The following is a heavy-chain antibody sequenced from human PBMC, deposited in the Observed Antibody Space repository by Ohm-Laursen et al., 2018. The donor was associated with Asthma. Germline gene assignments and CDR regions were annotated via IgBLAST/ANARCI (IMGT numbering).Heavy chain of an antibody. Sequence: SQTLSLTCTFSGGSISNRGYYWNWLRKHPGKGLEWIGYIFYSGSTYYNPSLRRRVSISVDTSTTQFSLKLSSVTDADTAAYYCARGNDFGDRNYWYFDLWGRGTLVTVSS. CDR2: IFYSGST. CDR1: GGSISNRGYY. CDR3: ARGNDFGDRNYWYFDL. J-gene: IGHJ2*01. D-gene: IGHD4-17*01. V-gene: IGHV4-31*03.